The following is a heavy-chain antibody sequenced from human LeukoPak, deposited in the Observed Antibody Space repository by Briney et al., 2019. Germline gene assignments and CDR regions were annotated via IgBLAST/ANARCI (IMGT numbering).Heavy chain of an antibody. CDR3: ARARDHNYYGSGSYYPI. CDR1: GGSFSGYY. Sequence: SETLSLTCAVYGGSFSGYYWSWIRQPPGKGLEWIGEINHSGSTNYNPSLKSRVTISVDTSKNQFSLKLSSVTAADTAVYYCARARDHNYYGSGSYYPIWGQGTLVTVSS. D-gene: IGHD3-10*01. J-gene: IGHJ4*02. CDR2: INHSGST. V-gene: IGHV4-34*01.